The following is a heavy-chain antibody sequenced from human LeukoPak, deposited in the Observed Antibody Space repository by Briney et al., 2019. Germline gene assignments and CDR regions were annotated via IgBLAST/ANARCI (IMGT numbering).Heavy chain of an antibody. CDR2: IYYSGST. J-gene: IGHJ4*02. V-gene: IGHV4-59*01. D-gene: IGHD5-12*01. CDR1: GGSISSYY. CDR3: ARDRLPIVATTDFDY. Sequence: PSETLSLTCTVSGGSISSYYWSWIRQPPGKGLEWIGYIYYSGSTNYNPSLKSRVTISVDTSKNQFSLKLSSVTAADTAVYYCARDRLPIVATTDFDYWGQGTLVTVSS.